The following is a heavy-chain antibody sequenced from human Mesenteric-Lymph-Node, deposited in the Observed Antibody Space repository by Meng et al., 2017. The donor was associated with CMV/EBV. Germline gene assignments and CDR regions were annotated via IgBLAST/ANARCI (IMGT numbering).Heavy chain of an antibody. CDR2: IYPSDSDT. D-gene: IGHD3-3*01. CDR3: AVRFLERGWFDP. J-gene: IGHJ5*02. V-gene: IGHV5-51*01. Sequence: GESLKISCKGSGYSFTKSWIAWVRQMPGEGLEWMGIIYPSDSDTRYSPSFQGQVTISADKSISTAYLQWSSLKASDTAMYYCAVRFLERGWFDPWGQGTLVTVSS. CDR1: GYSFTKSW.